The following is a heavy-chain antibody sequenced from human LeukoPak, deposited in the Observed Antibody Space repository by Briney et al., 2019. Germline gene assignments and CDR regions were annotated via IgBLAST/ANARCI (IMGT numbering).Heavy chain of an antibody. Sequence: PGGSLRLSCAASGFTFSSYEMNWVRQAPGKGLEWVSYISSSGSTIYYADSVKGRFTISRDNAKNSLYLQMNSLRAEDTAFYYCAREYGSGSYYNKYYFDYWGQGTLVTVSS. CDR2: ISSSGSTI. CDR1: GFTFSSYE. D-gene: IGHD3-10*01. CDR3: AREYGSGSYYNKYYFDY. J-gene: IGHJ4*02. V-gene: IGHV3-48*03.